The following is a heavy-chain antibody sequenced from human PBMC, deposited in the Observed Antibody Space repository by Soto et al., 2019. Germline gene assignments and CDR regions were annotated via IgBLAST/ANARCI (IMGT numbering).Heavy chain of an antibody. V-gene: IGHV1-46*01. CDR1: GDTFTDYY. CDR3: ARGGQVVVVTAALDS. D-gene: IGHD2-21*02. Sequence: QVQLVQSGAEVKKPGASVKVSCKASGDTFTDYYIHWVRQAPGQGLEWMGTVNPSGGHTTYAQQFLGRMPMTRATSPSTLYMELTSLTSEDTAVYYCARGGQVVVVTAALDSWGQGTLVTVSS. CDR2: VNPSGGHT. J-gene: IGHJ4*02.